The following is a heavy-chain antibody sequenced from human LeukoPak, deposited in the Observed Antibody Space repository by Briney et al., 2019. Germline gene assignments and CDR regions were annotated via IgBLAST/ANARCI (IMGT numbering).Heavy chain of an antibody. CDR2: IWVDGSNK. CDR3: ARMSGSHLDY. J-gene: IGHJ4*02. D-gene: IGHD1-26*01. V-gene: IGHV3-33*01. Sequence: PGRSLRLSCAASGFTFSSNGMHWVRQAPGKGLEWVAVIWVDGSNKYYADSVKGRFTISRDNSKNTLYLQMNSLRAEETAVYYCARMSGSHLDYWGQGTLVTVSS. CDR1: GFTFSSNG.